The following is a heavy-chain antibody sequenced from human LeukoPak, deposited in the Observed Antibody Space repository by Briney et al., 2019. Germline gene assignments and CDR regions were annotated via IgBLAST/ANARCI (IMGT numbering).Heavy chain of an antibody. CDR1: GYTFTGYY. CDR3: ATGGTYYYGNTHYHTFDY. Sequence: GASVKVSCKASGYTFTGYYMHWVRQAPGKGLEWMGGFDPEDGETIYAEKFQGRVSMTEDTSTDTANMELSSLRSEDTAVYYCATGGTYYYGNTHYHTFDYWGQGTLLTVSS. CDR2: FDPEDGET. J-gene: IGHJ4*02. V-gene: IGHV1-24*01. D-gene: IGHD3-10*01.